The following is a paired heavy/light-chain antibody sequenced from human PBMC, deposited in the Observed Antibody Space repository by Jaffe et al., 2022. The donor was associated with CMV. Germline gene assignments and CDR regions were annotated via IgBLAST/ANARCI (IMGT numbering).Heavy chain of an antibody. D-gene: IGHD2-15*01. J-gene: IGHJ2*01. CDR3: ARGAWAVVDPEWYFDL. CDR2: INGGNGNT. V-gene: IGHV1-3*01. Sequence: QVQLVQSGAEVKKPGASVKVSCKASGYTFINYAIHWVRQAPGQRLEWMGWINGGNGNTKYSQKFQGRVTITGDTSASTAYMELSSLRSEDTAVYYCARGAWAVVDPEWYFDLWGRGTLVTVSS. CDR1: GYTFINYA.
Light chain of an antibody. CDR1: QSVRSSY. V-gene: IGKV3-20*01. CDR2: GAS. Sequence: EIVLTQSPGTLSLSPGERATLSCRASQSVRSSYLAWYQQKPGQAPRLLIYGASNRATGIPDRFSGSGSGTDFTLTISRLEPEDFAVFYCQQYAISGTFGQGTKVEIK. J-gene: IGKJ1*01. CDR3: QQYAISGT.